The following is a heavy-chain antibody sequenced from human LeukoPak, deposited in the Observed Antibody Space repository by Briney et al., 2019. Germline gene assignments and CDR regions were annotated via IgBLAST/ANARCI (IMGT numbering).Heavy chain of an antibody. Sequence: SVKVSCKASGGTFSSYAISWVRQAPGQGLEWMGGIIPIFGTANYAQKFQGRVTITADESTSTAYMELSSLRSEDTAVYYCARDQRPTQSPERTAYYYGMDVWGQGTTVTVSS. J-gene: IGHJ6*02. CDR2: IIPIFGTA. CDR3: ARDQRPTQSPERTAYYYGMDV. CDR1: GGTFSSYA. V-gene: IGHV1-69*01. D-gene: IGHD1-1*01.